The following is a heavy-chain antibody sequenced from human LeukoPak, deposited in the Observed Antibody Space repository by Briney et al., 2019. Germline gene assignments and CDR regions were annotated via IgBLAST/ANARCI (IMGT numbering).Heavy chain of an antibody. CDR3: ARVGYDSSGRHRYAFDI. D-gene: IGHD3-22*01. J-gene: IGHJ3*02. CDR2: INPNNGNT. V-gene: IGHV1-18*01. Sequence: GASVKVSCKASGYTFTRYGISRVRQAPGQGLEWMGWINPNNGNTNYVQKLQGRVTMTTDTSTSTAYMELRSLRSDDTAVYYCARVGYDSSGRHRYAFDIWGQGTMVTVSS. CDR1: GYTFTRYG.